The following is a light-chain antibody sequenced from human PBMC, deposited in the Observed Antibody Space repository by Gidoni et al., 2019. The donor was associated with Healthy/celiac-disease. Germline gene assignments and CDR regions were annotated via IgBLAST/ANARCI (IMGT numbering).Light chain of an antibody. CDR3: QQYGSSPQT. J-gene: IGKJ3*01. CDR2: GAS. V-gene: IGKV3-20*01. CDR1: QSVSSTY. Sequence: CRASQSVSSTYLAWYQQKPGQAPRLLIYGASSRATGIPDRFSGSGSGTDFTLTISRLEPEDFAVYYCQQYGSSPQTFXPXTKVDIK.